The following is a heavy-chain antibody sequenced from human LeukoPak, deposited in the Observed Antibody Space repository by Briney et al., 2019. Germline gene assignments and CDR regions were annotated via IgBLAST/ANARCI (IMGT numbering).Heavy chain of an antibody. CDR2: INDSGRT. D-gene: IGHD1-7*01. V-gene: IGHV4-34*01. J-gene: IGHJ6*03. CDR1: GGSFSNYY. CDR3: ARRWNYGRNYYIDV. Sequence: PSETLSLTCAVYGGSFSNYYWSWIRQPPGKGLEWIGEINDSGRTSYNPPLMSRVTISVDTSKNQFSLRLNSVTATDTAVYYCARRWNYGRNYYIDVWGKGATVSVSS.